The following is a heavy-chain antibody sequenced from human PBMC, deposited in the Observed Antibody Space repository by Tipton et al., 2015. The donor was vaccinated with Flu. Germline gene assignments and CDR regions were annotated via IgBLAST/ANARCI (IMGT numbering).Heavy chain of an antibody. Sequence: TLSLTCTVSGGSISSYYWSWIRQPAGKGLEWIGRFYTTGSTNYSPSLKSRVTMSVDTSKNQFSLRLSSVTAADTAVYYCARIGTTGTSSHWGQGTLVTVSS. CDR1: GGSISSYY. V-gene: IGHV4-4*07. CDR2: FYTTGST. D-gene: IGHD1-1*01. CDR3: ARIGTTGTSSH. J-gene: IGHJ4*02.